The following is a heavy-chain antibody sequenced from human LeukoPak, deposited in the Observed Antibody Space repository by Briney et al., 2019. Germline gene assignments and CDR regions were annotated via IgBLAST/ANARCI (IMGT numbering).Heavy chain of an antibody. CDR2: IIPIFGTA. CDR3: AKDGIALVRGVIPQVDC. J-gene: IGHJ4*02. D-gene: IGHD3-10*01. Sequence: SVKVSCKASGGTFSSYAISWVRQAPGQGLEWMGGIIPIFGTANYAQKFQGRVTITTDESTSTAYMELSSLRAEDTAIYYCAKDGIALVRGVIPQVDCWGQGTLVTVSS. V-gene: IGHV1-69*05. CDR1: GGTFSSYA.